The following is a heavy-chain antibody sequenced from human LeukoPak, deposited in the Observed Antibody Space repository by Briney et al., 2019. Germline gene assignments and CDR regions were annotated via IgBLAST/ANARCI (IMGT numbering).Heavy chain of an antibody. CDR1: GFTFSSYS. Sequence: GGSLRLSCAASGFTFSSYSMNWVRQAPGKGLEWVAVISYGGSNKYYADSVKGRFTVSRDNSKNTLYLQMNSLRAEDTAVYYCARDWYYYGSGSYFQHWGQGTLVTVSS. CDR3: ARDWYYYGSGSYFQH. D-gene: IGHD3-10*01. CDR2: ISYGGSNK. V-gene: IGHV3-30*03. J-gene: IGHJ1*01.